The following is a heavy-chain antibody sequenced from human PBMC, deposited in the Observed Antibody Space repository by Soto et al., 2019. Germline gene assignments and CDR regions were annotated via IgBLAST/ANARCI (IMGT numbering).Heavy chain of an antibody. CDR1: GFTFNNHA. D-gene: IGHD5-18*01. J-gene: IGHJ4*02. V-gene: IGHV3-30-3*01. Sequence: PGGSLRLSCGGSGFTFNNHAFHWVRQAPGKGLEWVALISYDGVNKYYADSVKGRFTVSIDNSKNMLYLQINSLRPEDTAIYYCARGIQLWLRLFDYWGQGTRVTVSS. CDR3: ARGIQLWLRLFDY. CDR2: ISYDGVNK.